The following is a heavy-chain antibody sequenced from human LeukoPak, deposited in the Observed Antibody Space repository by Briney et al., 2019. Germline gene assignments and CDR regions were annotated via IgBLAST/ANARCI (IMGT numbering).Heavy chain of an antibody. CDR3: ARDLPPGSSGWYLVY. CDR1: GVIFSSYS. J-gene: IGHJ4*02. CDR2: ISSSSGTR. D-gene: IGHD6-19*01. V-gene: IGHV3-48*02. Sequence: PGGSLRLSCAALGVIFSSYSMYWVREAPEEGLEWASYISSSSGTRYYADAVKSRFTISRDNAKNSLYLQMNSLRDEDTAVYYCARDLPPGSSGWYLVYWGQGTLVTVSS.